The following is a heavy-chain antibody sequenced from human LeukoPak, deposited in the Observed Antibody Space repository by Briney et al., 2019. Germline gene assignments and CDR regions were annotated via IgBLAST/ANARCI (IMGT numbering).Heavy chain of an antibody. CDR1: GFTFSSYE. J-gene: IGHJ6*03. D-gene: IGHD3-9*01. CDR2: ISSSGSTI. CDR3: ARDTSYYDILTGYMHYYYYYMDV. Sequence: GGSLRLSCAASGFTFSSYEMNWVRQAPGKGLEWVSYISSSGSTIYYADSVKGRFTISRDNAKNSLYLQMNSLRAEDTAVYYCARDTSYYDILTGYMHYYYYYMDVWGKGTTVTVSS. V-gene: IGHV3-48*03.